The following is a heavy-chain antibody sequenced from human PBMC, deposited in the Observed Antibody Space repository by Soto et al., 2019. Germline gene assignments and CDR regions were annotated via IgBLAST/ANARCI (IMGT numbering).Heavy chain of an antibody. CDR1: GFTFSSYS. D-gene: IGHD3-22*01. CDR2: ISSSSSYI. V-gene: IGHV3-21*01. Sequence: EVQLVESGGGLVKPGGSLRLSCAASGFTFSSYSMNWVRQAPGKGLEWVSSISSSSSYIYYADSVKGRFTISRDNAKNSLYLQMNSLRAEDTAVYYCARDPREMGDSGGYEAGREYWGKGTMFTVSS. J-gene: IGHJ4*02. CDR3: ARDPREMGDSGGYEAGREY.